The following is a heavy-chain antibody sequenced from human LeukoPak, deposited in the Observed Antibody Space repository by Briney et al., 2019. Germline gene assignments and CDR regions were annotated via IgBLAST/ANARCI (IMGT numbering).Heavy chain of an antibody. V-gene: IGHV4-30-4*01. CDR1: GGSITSGNYY. CDR2: IFYTGST. J-gene: IGHJ4*02. D-gene: IGHD3-22*01. CDR3: ASGGYYDSSGYYYPY. Sequence: SPSETLSLTCTVSGGSITSGNYYWSWIRQPPGKGLEWIGYIFYTGSTYYNPSLKSRVTISVDTSKNQFSLKLSSVTAADTAVYYCASGGYYDSSGYYYPYWGQGTLVTVSS.